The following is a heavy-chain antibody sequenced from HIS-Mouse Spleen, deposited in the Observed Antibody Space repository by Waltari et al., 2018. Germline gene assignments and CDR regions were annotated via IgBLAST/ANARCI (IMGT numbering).Heavy chain of an antibody. Sequence: EVQLVESGGGLVQPGGSLRLSCAASGFPVSSNYMSWVRQAPGKGLGWVAVIYSGGSTYYAAYVKGRFTISRDNSKNTLYLQMNSLRAEDTAVYYCARGRFGQQHCDYWCQGTLVTVSS. CDR2: IYSGGST. J-gene: IGHJ4*02. D-gene: IGHD6-13*01. V-gene: IGHV3-66*01. CDR1: GFPVSSNY. CDR3: ARGRFGQQHCDY.